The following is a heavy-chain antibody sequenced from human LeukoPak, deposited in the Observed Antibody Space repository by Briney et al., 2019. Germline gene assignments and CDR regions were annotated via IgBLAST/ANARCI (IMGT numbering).Heavy chain of an antibody. Sequence: SETLSLTCSVSRYSISSGYYWAWIRQPPGKGLEWIGEINHSGSTNYNPSLKSRVTISVDTSKNQFSLKLSSVTAADTAVYYCARGHVDTAMVDYWGQGTLDTVSS. CDR3: ARGHVDTAMVDY. V-gene: IGHV4-38-2*02. D-gene: IGHD5-18*01. CDR2: INHSGST. J-gene: IGHJ4*02. CDR1: RYSISSGYY.